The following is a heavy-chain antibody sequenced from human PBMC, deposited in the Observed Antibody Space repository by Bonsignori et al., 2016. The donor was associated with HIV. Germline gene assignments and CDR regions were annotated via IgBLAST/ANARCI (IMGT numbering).Heavy chain of an antibody. CDR1: GGSINSEYCY. CDR3: AREGPPRVFDS. CDR2: IDASGNA. Sequence: SETLSLTCAVSGGSINSEYCYWTWIRQPPGKGLEWVAYIDASGNAYYNPSLSSRLTISLDTSNNRFSLHLTSVNAADTAVYFCAREGPPRVFDSWGRGTLVTVSS. V-gene: IGHV4-30-4*08. J-gene: IGHJ4*02.